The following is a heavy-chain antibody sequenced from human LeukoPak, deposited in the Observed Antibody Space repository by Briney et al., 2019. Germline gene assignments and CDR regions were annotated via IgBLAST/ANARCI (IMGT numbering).Heavy chain of an antibody. CDR3: ARDSYYYDSSLRH. CDR1: GGTFSSYA. V-gene: IGHV1-69*05. D-gene: IGHD3-22*01. CDR2: IIPIFGTA. Sequence: GASVKVSCKDSGGTFSSYAISWVRQAPGQGLEWMGRIIPIFGTANYAQKFQGRVTITTDESTSTAYMELSSLRSEDTAVYYCARDSYYYDSSLRHWGQGTLVTVSS. J-gene: IGHJ1*01.